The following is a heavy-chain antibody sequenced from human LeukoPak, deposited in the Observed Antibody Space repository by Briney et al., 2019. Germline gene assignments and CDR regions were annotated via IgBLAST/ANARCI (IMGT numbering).Heavy chain of an antibody. Sequence: SVKVSCKASGGTFSSYAISWVRQAPGQGLEWMGGIIPIFGTANYAQKLQGRVTITADESTSTAYMELSSLRSEDTAVYYCAVSWIQLWLFDYWGQGTLVTVSS. J-gene: IGHJ4*02. CDR1: GGTFSSYA. CDR2: IIPIFGTA. D-gene: IGHD5-18*01. CDR3: AVSWIQLWLFDY. V-gene: IGHV1-69*13.